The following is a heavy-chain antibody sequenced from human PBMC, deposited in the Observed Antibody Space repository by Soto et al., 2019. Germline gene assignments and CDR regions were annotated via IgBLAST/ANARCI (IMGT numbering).Heavy chain of an antibody. CDR1: GGSISSSSYY. CDR3: ARSAYSYGSAHLEGFDP. D-gene: IGHD5-18*01. V-gene: IGHV4-39*01. Sequence: QLQLQESGPGLVKPSETLSLTCTVSGGSISSSSYYWGWIRQPPGKGLEWIGSIYYSGSTYYNPSLKSRVTISVDTSKNQFSLKLSSVTAADTAVYYCARSAYSYGSAHLEGFDPWGQGTLVTVSS. CDR2: IYYSGST. J-gene: IGHJ5*02.